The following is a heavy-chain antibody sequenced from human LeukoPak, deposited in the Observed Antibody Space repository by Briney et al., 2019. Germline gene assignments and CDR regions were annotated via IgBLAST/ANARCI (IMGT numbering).Heavy chain of an antibody. V-gene: IGHV3-33*06. D-gene: IGHD4-11*01. CDR1: GFTFSSYG. J-gene: IGHJ4*02. CDR3: AKDRGVPRWAFYSY. CDR2: IWYDGSNK. Sequence: GGSLRLSCAASGFTFSSYGMHWVRQAPGKGLEWVAVIWYDGSNKYYADSVKGRFTISRDNSKNTLYLQMNSLRAEDTAVYYCAKDRGVPRWAFYSYWGQGTLVTVSS.